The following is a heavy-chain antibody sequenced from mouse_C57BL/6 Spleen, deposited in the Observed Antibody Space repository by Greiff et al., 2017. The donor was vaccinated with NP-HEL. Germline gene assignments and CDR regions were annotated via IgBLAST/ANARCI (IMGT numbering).Heavy chain of an antibody. CDR3: AGRQEGMDY. CDR1: GYAFTNYL. J-gene: IGHJ4*01. V-gene: IGHV1-54*01. Sequence: VMLVESGAELVRPGTSVKVSCKASGYAFTNYLIEWVKQRPGQGLEWIGVINPGSGGTNYNEKFKGKATLTADTSSSTAYMQLSSLTSEDSAVYFCAGRQEGMDYWGQGTSVTVSS. CDR2: INPGSGGT.